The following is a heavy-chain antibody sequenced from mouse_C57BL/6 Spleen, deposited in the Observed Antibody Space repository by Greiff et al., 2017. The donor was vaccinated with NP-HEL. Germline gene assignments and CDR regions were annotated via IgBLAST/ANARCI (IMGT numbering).Heavy chain of an antibody. Sequence: VQLQQSGASVKISCKASGYAFSSYWMNWVKQRPGKGLEWIGQIYPGDGDTNYNGKFKGKATLTADKSSSTAYMQLSSLTSEDSAVYFCAREGDYGSSYAMDYWGQGTSVTVSS. V-gene: IGHV1-80*01. J-gene: IGHJ4*01. CDR3: AREGDYGSSYAMDY. D-gene: IGHD1-1*01. CDR2: IYPGDGDT. CDR1: GYAFSSYW.